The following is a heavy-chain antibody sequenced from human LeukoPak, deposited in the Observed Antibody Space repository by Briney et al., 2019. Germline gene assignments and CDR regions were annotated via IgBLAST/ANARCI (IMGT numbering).Heavy chain of an antibody. CDR2: IYYSGST. CDR1: GGSISSYY. Sequence: SETLSLTCTVSGGSISSYYWSWIRQPPGKGLEWIGYIYYSGSTNYNPSLKSRVTISVDTSKNQFSLKLSSVTAADTAVYYCAGQPGYSSGWYTHWGQGTLVTVSS. V-gene: IGHV4-59*01. CDR3: AGQPGYSSGWYTH. J-gene: IGHJ4*02. D-gene: IGHD6-19*01.